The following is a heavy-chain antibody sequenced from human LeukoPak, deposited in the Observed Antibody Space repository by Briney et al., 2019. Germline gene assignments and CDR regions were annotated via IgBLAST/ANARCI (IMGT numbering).Heavy chain of an antibody. Sequence: ASVKVSCKASGGTFSSYAISWVRQAPGQGLEWMGRIIPILGIANYAQKFQGRVTITADKSTSTAYMELSSLRSDDTAVYYCARDNSGSYLSAEYFHHWGQGTLVTVSS. V-gene: IGHV1-69*04. CDR3: ARDNSGSYLSAEYFHH. CDR1: GGTFSSYA. CDR2: IIPILGIA. D-gene: IGHD1-26*01. J-gene: IGHJ1*01.